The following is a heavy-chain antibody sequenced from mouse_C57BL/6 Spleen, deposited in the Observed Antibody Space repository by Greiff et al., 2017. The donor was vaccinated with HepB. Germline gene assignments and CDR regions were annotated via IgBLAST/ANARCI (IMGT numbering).Heavy chain of an antibody. CDR1: GFTFTDYY. J-gene: IGHJ4*01. CDR3: ARGKVSSPYYYAMDY. V-gene: IGHV7-3*01. Sequence: EVQVVESGGGLVQPGGSLSLSCAASGFTFTDYYMSWVRQPPGKALEWLGFIRNKANGYTTEDRASVKGRFTITRDNSQSILYLQMNALRAEDSATYYCARGKVSSPYYYAMDYWGQGTSVTVSS. D-gene: IGHD1-1*01. CDR2: IRNKANGYTT.